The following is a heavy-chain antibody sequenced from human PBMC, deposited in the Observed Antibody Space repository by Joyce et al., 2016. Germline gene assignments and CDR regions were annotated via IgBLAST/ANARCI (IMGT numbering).Heavy chain of an antibody. J-gene: IGHJ4*02. Sequence: EVQLVQSGSEVKKPGESLRISCQGSGYTFSSYWICWVGQMPGKGLEYMGIISPGDSDTIYSPSFEGQVTFSADNSINTAYLHWDSLKTSDTAIYYCARGQQWLFDYWGQGILVTVSS. D-gene: IGHD6-19*01. CDR2: ISPGDSDT. V-gene: IGHV5-51*01. CDR1: GYTFSSYW. CDR3: ARGQQWLFDY.